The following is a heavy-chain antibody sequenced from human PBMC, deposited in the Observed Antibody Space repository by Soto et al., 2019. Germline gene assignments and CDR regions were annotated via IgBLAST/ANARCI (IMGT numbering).Heavy chain of an antibody. Sequence: SETLSLTCTVSGTSISSYYWSWIRQPPGKGLEWIANIHYSGSTYYNPSLKSRVTISVDTSKNQFSLKLSSVTAADTAVYYCARGIVLRGENWFDPWGQGTLVTVSS. V-gene: IGHV4-59*12. J-gene: IGHJ5*02. D-gene: IGHD2-8*01. CDR2: IHYSGST. CDR1: GTSISSYY. CDR3: ARGIVLRGENWFDP.